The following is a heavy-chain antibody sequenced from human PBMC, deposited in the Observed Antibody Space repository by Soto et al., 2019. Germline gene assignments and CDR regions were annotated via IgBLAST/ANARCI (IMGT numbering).Heavy chain of an antibody. J-gene: IGHJ4*02. CDR2: ISHDGGNR. V-gene: IGHV3-30*18. CDR3: AKDRRDGYFHY. CDR1: GFTFSSYG. Sequence: QVQLVESGGGVVQPGRSLRLSCAASGFTFSSYGMYWVRQAPGKGLECVAYISHDGGNRYSADSVKGRFTIFRDNSKNTLYLQMNSLGSEDGAVDYCAKDRRDGYFHYWGQGTRVTVSS.